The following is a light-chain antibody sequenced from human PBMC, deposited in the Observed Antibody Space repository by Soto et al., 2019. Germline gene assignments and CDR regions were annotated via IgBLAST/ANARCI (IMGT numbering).Light chain of an antibody. J-gene: IGLJ1*01. Sequence: QSALTQPASVSGSPGQSITISCTGTSSDVGGYNYVSWYQHQPGKAARLMIYASSNRPSGVSHRFSGSRSGNTASLTISGLQAEDEADYYCSSYTSGSTLYVFGTGTKVNVL. CDR2: ASS. CDR3: SSYTSGSTLYV. CDR1: SSDVGGYNY. V-gene: IGLV2-14*01.